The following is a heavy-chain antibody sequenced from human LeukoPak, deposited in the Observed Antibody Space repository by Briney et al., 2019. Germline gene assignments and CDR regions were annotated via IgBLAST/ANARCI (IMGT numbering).Heavy chain of an antibody. CDR1: GYTFTGYY. J-gene: IGHJ5*02. Sequence: GASVKVSCKASGYTFTGYYMHWVRQAPGQGLEWMGWINPNSGGTNYAQKFQGWVTMTRDTSISTAYMELSRLRSDDTAVYYCSRGGSSYLENWFDPWGQRTLVTVSS. CDR2: INPNSGGT. CDR3: SRGGSSYLENWFDP. V-gene: IGHV1-2*04. D-gene: IGHD6-13*01.